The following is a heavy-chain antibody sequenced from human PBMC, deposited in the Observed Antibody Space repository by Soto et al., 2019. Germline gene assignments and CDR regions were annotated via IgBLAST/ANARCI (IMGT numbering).Heavy chain of an antibody. CDR3: ARAVPSGYDTSFDY. V-gene: IGHV4-4*02. CDR2: IYHSGST. CDR1: GGSISSSNW. D-gene: IGHD5-12*01. Sequence: QVQLQESGPGLVKPSGTLSLTCAVSGGSISSSNWWSWVRQPPGTGLEWIGEIYHSGSTNYNPSLKRRVTISVDKSKNQFSLKLSSVTAADTAVYYCARAVPSGYDTSFDYWGQGTLVTVSS. J-gene: IGHJ4*02.